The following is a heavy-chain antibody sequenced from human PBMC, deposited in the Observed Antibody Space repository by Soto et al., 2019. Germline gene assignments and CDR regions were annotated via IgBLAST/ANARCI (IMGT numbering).Heavy chain of an antibody. Sequence: PGESLKISCAASGFTFSSYSMNWVRQAPGKGLEWVSSISSSSSYIYYADSVKGRFTISRDNAKNSLYLQMNSLRAEDTAVYYCARVTSGYDSGAFDIWGQGTMVTVSS. J-gene: IGHJ3*02. CDR1: GFTFSSYS. D-gene: IGHD5-12*01. CDR2: ISSSSSYI. V-gene: IGHV3-21*01. CDR3: ARVTSGYDSGAFDI.